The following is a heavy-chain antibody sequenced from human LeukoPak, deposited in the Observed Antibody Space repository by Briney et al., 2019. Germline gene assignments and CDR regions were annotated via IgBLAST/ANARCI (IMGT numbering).Heavy chain of an antibody. CDR2: IDPSDSYT. J-gene: IGHJ6*02. CDR3: ARLPLPKQQLVLHYYYAMDV. V-gene: IGHV5-10-1*01. CDR1: GYSFTSYW. D-gene: IGHD6-13*01. Sequence: GESLRISCKGSGYSFTSYWISWVRQMPGKGLEWIGRIDPSDSYTNYSPSFQGHVTISADKSISTAYLQWSSLRASDTAMYYCARLPLPKQQLVLHYYYAMDVWGQGTTVTVSS.